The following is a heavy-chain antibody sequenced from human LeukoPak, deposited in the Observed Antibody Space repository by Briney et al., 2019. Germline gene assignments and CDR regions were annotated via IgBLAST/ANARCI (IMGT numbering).Heavy chain of an antibody. CDR1: GGSISSGGYY. CDR3: ARETYDSSGYYYFDYYYGMDV. V-gene: IGHV4-31*03. Sequence: SETLSLTCTVSGGSISSGGYYWSRIRQHPGKGLEWIGYIYYSGSTYYNPSLKSRVTISVDTSKNQFSLKLSSVTAADTAVYYCARETYDSSGYYYFDYYYGMDVWGQGTTVTVSS. CDR2: IYYSGST. D-gene: IGHD3-22*01. J-gene: IGHJ6*02.